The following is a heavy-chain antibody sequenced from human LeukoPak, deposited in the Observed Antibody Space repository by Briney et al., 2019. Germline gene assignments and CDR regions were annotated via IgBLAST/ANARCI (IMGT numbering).Heavy chain of an antibody. Sequence: GGSLRLSCAASGFTVGSNYMSWVRQAPGKGLEWVSVIYSGGSTYYADSVKGRFTISRDNSKNTLYLQMNSLRAEDTAVYYCARRDYDSSGHDYWGQGTLVTVSS. D-gene: IGHD3-22*01. CDR1: GFTVGSNY. CDR3: ARRDYDSSGHDY. V-gene: IGHV3-53*01. J-gene: IGHJ4*02. CDR2: IYSGGST.